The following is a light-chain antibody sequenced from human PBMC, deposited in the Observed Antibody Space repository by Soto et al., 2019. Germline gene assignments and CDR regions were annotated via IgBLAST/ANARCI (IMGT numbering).Light chain of an antibody. CDR2: DAS. J-gene: IGKJ1*01. CDR1: QSISSNY. Sequence: EIVLTQSPGTLSLSPGERATLSCRASQSISSNYVAWYQQKPGQAPRLLIYDASSRATGIPNRFSGSGSGTDFTLTISRLEPEDFAVFYCQQYGDSPTFGQGTKVEIK. V-gene: IGKV3-20*01. CDR3: QQYGDSPT.